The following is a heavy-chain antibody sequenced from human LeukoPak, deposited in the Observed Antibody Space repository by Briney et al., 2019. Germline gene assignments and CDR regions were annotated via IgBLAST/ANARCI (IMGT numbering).Heavy chain of an antibody. Sequence: SETLSLTCTVSGVSINTYSWSWVRQPPGKGLEWIGYMSYTGSTSYNPSLKSRVTILVDTSKNQFSLKLSSVTAADTAVYYCARADGYYYGMDVWGQGTTVTVSS. CDR3: ARADGYYYGMDV. CDR2: MSYTGST. V-gene: IGHV4-59*01. J-gene: IGHJ6*02. CDR1: GVSINTYS.